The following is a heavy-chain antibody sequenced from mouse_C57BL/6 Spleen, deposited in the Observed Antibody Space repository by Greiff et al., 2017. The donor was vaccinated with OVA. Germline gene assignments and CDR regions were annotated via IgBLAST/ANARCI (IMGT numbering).Heavy chain of an antibody. CDR1: GYSITSGYY. D-gene: IGHD3-2*02. CDR2: ISYDGSN. V-gene: IGHV3-6*01. CDR3: ARDDSGYNY. J-gene: IGHJ2*01. Sequence: VQLKESGPGLVKPSQSLSLTCSVTGYSITSGYYWNWIRQFPGNKLEWMGYISYDGSNNYNPSLKNRISITRDTSKNQFFLKLNSVTTEDTATYYCARDDSGYNYWGQGTTLTVSS.